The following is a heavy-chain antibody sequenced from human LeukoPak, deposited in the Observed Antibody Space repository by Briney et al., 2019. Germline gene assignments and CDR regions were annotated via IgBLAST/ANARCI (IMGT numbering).Heavy chain of an antibody. CDR1: GYTFTSYG. J-gene: IGHJ6*02. Sequence: ASVKVSCKASGYTFTSYGISWVRQAPGQGLEWMGWISAYNGNTNYAQKLQGRVTMTTDTSTSTAYMELRSLRSDDTAVYCCASSREYSSSWYPSDYYYGMDVWGQGTTVTVSS. CDR3: ASSREYSSSWYPSDYYYGMDV. D-gene: IGHD6-13*01. V-gene: IGHV1-18*01. CDR2: ISAYNGNT.